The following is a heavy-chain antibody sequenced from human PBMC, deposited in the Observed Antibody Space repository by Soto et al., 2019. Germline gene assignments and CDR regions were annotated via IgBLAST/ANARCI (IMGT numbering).Heavy chain of an antibody. J-gene: IGHJ6*02. D-gene: IGHD2-15*01. CDR2: ISGKNGNT. Sequence: QVQLVQSGVEVKKPGASVKVSCKASGYTFISHGISWVRQAPGQGLEWMGWISGKNGNTNYAPKLPGRVTLTTDTSTRTACMELRSLRSDDTAVYSCARVSSSIVVVPDYGMDVWCQGTTVTVS. V-gene: IGHV1-18*04. CDR1: GYTFISHG. CDR3: ARVSSSIVVVPDYGMDV.